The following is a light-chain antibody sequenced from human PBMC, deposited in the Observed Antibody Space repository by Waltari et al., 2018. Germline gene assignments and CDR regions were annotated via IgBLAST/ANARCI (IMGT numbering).Light chain of an antibody. CDR1: TGTVTSLYY. V-gene: IGLV7-43*01. CDR2: SPS. J-gene: IGLJ3*02. Sequence: QTVVTQEPSLTVSPGRTVTPTCASSTGTVTSLYYPNWFQQNPGQPPRALISSPSNKNSWTPDRFSGSLLGGKAALTLSGVQPEDEAEYYCLLYYGGAGVFGGGTKLTVL. CDR3: LLYYGGAGV.